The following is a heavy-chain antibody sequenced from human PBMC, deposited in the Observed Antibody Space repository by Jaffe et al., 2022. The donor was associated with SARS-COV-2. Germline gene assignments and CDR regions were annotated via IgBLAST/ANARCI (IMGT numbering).Heavy chain of an antibody. CDR3: ARGWQPRGHGMDV. V-gene: IGHV3-66*02. D-gene: IGHD2-15*01. Sequence: EVQLVESGGGLVQRGGSLRLSCAVSGFTVSTNYMSWVRQVPGKGLEWVSIIYSGGSTYYADSVKGRFTVSRDNSKNTLYLQVNSLRAEDTAVYYCARGWQPRGHGMDVWGQGTTVTVSS. J-gene: IGHJ6*02. CDR1: GFTVSTNY. CDR2: IYSGGST.